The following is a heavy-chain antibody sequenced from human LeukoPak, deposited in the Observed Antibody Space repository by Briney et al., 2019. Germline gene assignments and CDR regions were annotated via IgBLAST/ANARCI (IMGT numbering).Heavy chain of an antibody. J-gene: IGHJ1*01. Sequence: GGSLRLSCAASGFTFSSYWMHWVRQAPGKGLVWVSGTNTDGSSTMYADSVKGRFTIARGNAKNTLYLQMNSLRAEDTAVYYCYGANAEHWGQGTLVTVSS. V-gene: IGHV3-74*03. CDR2: TNTDGSST. CDR3: YGANAEH. CDR1: GFTFSSYW. D-gene: IGHD4-23*01.